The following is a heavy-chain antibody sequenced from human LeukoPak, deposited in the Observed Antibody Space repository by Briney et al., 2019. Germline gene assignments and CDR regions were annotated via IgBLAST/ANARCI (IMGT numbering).Heavy chain of an antibody. D-gene: IGHD4-17*01. J-gene: IGHJ5*02. Sequence: PSETLSLTCTVSGGSISSGSYYWSWIRQHPGKGLEWIGYIYYSGSTYYNPSLKSRVTISVDTSKNQFSLKLSSVTAADTAVYYCARDTYDYGDYEEVWFDPWGQGTLVTVSS. V-gene: IGHV4-31*03. CDR1: GGSISSGSYY. CDR2: IYYSGST. CDR3: ARDTYDYGDYEEVWFDP.